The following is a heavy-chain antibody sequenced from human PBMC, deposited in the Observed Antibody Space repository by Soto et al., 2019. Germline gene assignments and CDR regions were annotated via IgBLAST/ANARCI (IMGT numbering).Heavy chain of an antibody. CDR2: INSGRSNI. Sequence: QVQLVESGGGLVKPGGSLRLSCTASGFTFTDHYMTWIRQAPGKGLEWVSYINSGRSNIYYAGSVRGRFTFSRDNAKTPVHLQMRSRRAEATPIYYCARDIRGANRGQGVLVIVSS. CDR1: GFTFTDHY. V-gene: IGHV3-11*01. D-gene: IGHD3-10*01. CDR3: ARDIRGAN. J-gene: IGHJ4*02.